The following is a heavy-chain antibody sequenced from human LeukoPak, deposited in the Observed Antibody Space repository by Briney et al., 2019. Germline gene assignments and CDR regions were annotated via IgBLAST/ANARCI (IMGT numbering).Heavy chain of an antibody. CDR1: GFTFSTYW. Sequence: GGSLRLSCASSGFTFSTYWMHWVRQAPGKGLEWVANIKQDGSEKYYVDSVKGRFTISRDNAKNSLYLQMNSLRAEDTAVYYCARGGETGTSPFDYWGQGTLVTVSS. V-gene: IGHV3-7*01. J-gene: IGHJ4*02. CDR2: IKQDGSEK. CDR3: ARGGETGTSPFDY. D-gene: IGHD1-7*01.